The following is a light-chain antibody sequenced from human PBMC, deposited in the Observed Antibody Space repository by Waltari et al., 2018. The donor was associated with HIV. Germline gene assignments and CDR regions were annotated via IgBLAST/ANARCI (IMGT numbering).Light chain of an antibody. CDR2: AAS. V-gene: IGKV1-33*01. Sequence: DIQMTQSPSSLSASVGDRVTITCQASQDITNYLNLYQQKPGKAPKLLSYAASNFETGVPSSFSGRGSGTDFTFTISTLQPEDVSTYYCQQYDNLPYSFGQGTKLDLK. J-gene: IGKJ2*03. CDR1: QDITNY. CDR3: QQYDNLPYS.